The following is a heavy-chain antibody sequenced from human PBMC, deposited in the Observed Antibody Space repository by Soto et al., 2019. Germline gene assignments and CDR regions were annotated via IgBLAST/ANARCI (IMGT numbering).Heavy chain of an antibody. D-gene: IGHD1-7*01. J-gene: IGHJ5*02. Sequence: QVQLVQSGAEVKKPGSSVKVSCKASGGTFSSCAISWVRHAPGQGLEWMGGIIPISGTVNYAQKFQGRVTITADESTSTAYMELSSLRSEDTAVYYCGGQLELRWTNWFDPWGQGTLVTVSS. CDR1: GGTFSSCA. V-gene: IGHV1-69*01. CDR3: GGQLELRWTNWFDP. CDR2: IIPISGTV.